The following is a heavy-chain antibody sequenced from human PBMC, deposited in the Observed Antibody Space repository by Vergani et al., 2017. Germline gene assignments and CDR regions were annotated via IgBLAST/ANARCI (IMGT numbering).Heavy chain of an antibody. Sequence: QVQLQQWGAGLLKPSETLSLTCAVYGGSFSGYYWSWIRQPPGTGLEWIGEINHSGSTNYNPSLKSRVTISVDTSKNQFSLKLSSVTAADTAVYYCARGSSIAARRRYWYFDLWGRGTLVTVSS. CDR2: INHSGST. V-gene: IGHV4-34*01. CDR3: ARGSSIAARRRYWYFDL. CDR1: GGSFSGYY. D-gene: IGHD6-6*01. J-gene: IGHJ2*01.